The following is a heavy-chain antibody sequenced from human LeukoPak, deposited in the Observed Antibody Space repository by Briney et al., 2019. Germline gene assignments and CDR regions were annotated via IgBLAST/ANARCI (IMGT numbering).Heavy chain of an antibody. CDR2: FDPEDGET. CDR1: GYTLTELS. CDR3: ARAAPAANNYYYYYMDV. V-gene: IGHV1-24*01. D-gene: IGHD2-2*01. J-gene: IGHJ6*03. Sequence: ASVKVSCKVSGYTLTELSMHWVRQAPGKGLEWMGGFDPEDGETIYAQKFQGRVTITRNTSISTAYMELSSLRSEDTAVYYCARAAPAANNYYYYYMDVWGKGTTVTVSS.